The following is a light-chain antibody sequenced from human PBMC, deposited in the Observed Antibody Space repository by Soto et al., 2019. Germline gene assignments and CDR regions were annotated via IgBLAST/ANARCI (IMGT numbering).Light chain of an antibody. Sequence: DIVMTQSPLSLPVTPGEPASISCRSSQSLLHSNGYNYLDWYLQKPGQSPQLLIYLGSNRDSGVSDMFSCSGSCTDFTLKISRVEAEDVGVYYCMQALQTRNTFGQGTKLEIK. CDR1: QSLLHSNGYNY. J-gene: IGKJ2*01. V-gene: IGKV2-28*01. CDR2: LGS. CDR3: MQALQTRNT.